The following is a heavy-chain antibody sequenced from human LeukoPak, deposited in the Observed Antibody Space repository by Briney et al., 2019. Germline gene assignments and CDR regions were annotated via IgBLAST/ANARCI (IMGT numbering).Heavy chain of an antibody. CDR3: ARMSIAARRGYYYYMDV. V-gene: IGHV4-31*03. CDR1: GGSISSGGYY. CDR2: IYYSGST. Sequence: SETLSLTCTVSGGSISSGGYYWSWIRQHPGKGLEWLGYIYYSGSTYYNPSLKSRVTISVDTSKNQFSLKLSSVTAADTAVYYCARMSIAARRGYYYYMDVWGKGTTVTVSS. D-gene: IGHD6-6*01. J-gene: IGHJ6*03.